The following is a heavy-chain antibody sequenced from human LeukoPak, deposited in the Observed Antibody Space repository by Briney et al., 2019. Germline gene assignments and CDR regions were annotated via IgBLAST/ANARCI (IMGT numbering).Heavy chain of an antibody. CDR2: IYTSGST. Sequence: SQTLSLTCTVAGGSISSYYWSWIRQPAGKGLEWIGRIYTSGSTNYNASLKSRVSMSVDTSKNQFSLKLSSVTAADTAVFYCARENSGSYREFDYWGQGTLVTVSS. D-gene: IGHD1-26*01. J-gene: IGHJ4*02. V-gene: IGHV4-4*07. CDR1: GGSISSYY. CDR3: ARENSGSYREFDY.